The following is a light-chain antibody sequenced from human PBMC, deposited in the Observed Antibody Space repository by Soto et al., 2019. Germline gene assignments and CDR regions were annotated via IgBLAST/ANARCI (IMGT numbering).Light chain of an antibody. CDR1: QSINSW. Sequence: DIQMTQSPSTLSASVVDRVTITCRASQSINSWLAWYQQKPGKAPKLLLYKASSLESGVPSRFSGSGSGTEFILSISSLHPDDFGTYYCQQYDTSPLTFGGGTKVDIK. J-gene: IGKJ4*01. V-gene: IGKV1-5*03. CDR3: QQYDTSPLT. CDR2: KAS.